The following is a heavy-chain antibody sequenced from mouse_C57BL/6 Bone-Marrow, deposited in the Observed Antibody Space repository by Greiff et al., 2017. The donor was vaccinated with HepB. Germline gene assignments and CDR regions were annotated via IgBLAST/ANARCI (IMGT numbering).Heavy chain of an antibody. Sequence: VQLQQSGPGLVKPSQSLSLTCSVTGYSITSGYYWNWIRQFPGNKLEWMGYISYDGSNNYNPSLKNRISITRDTSKNQFFLKLNSVTTEDTATYYCAREANWGFAYWGQGTLVTVSA. J-gene: IGHJ3*01. CDR2: ISYDGSN. D-gene: IGHD4-1*01. CDR3: AREANWGFAY. CDR1: GYSITSGYY. V-gene: IGHV3-6*01.